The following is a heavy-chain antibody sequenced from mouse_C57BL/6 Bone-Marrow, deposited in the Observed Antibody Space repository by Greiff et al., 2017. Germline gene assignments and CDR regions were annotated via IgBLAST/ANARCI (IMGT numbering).Heavy chain of an antibody. Sequence: QVQLQQSGAELVRPGSSVKLSCKASGYTFTSYWMHWVKQRPIQGLEWIGNIDPSDSETHYNQKFKDKATVTVDKSSSTAYMQLSSLTSEDSAVYYCARARLYAMDYWGQGTSVTVSS. CDR2: IDPSDSET. CDR3: ARARLYAMDY. V-gene: IGHV1-52*01. CDR1: GYTFTSYW. J-gene: IGHJ4*01.